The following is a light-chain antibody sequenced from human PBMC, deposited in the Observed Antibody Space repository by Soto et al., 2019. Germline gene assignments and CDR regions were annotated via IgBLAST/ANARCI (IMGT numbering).Light chain of an antibody. CDR3: QQRSNWPPIT. Sequence: EIVMPQSPATLSVSPGERASLSCRASQSVNINLAWYQQKPGQAPRLVIYDASNRATGIPARFGGSGSGTDFTLTISSLEPEDFAVYYCQQRSNWPPITFGQGTRLEI. CDR1: QSVNIN. V-gene: IGKV3-11*01. J-gene: IGKJ5*01. CDR2: DAS.